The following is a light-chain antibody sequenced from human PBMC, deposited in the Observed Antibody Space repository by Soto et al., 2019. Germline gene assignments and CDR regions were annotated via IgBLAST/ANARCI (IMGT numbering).Light chain of an antibody. CDR2: DAS. CDR1: ENIGSSRY. V-gene: IGKV3-11*01. Sequence: VVLTQSPGTLSVTPGERATLFCRASENIGSSRYLAWYQQKPGQAPRLLIYDASNRATGIPARFSGSGSGTDFTLTISSLEPEDFAVYYCQQRSNWSFGGGTKVDIK. J-gene: IGKJ4*01. CDR3: QQRSNWS.